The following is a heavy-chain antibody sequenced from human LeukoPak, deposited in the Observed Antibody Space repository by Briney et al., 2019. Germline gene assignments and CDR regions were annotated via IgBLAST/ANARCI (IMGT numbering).Heavy chain of an antibody. V-gene: IGHV6-1*01. CDR2: TYCRSKWYN. J-gene: IGHJ6*02. CDR3: ARGGSSSWYYYYGMDV. CDR1: GDSVSSNSAA. Sequence: SQTLSLTCAISGDSVSSNSAAWNWIRQSPSRGLEWLGRTYCRSKWYNDYAVSVKSRITINPDTSKNQFSLQLNSVTPEDTAVYYCARGGSSSWYYYYGMDVWGQGTTVTVSS. D-gene: IGHD6-13*01.